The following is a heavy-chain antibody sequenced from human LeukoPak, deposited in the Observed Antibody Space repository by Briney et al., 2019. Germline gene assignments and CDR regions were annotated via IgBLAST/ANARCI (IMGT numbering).Heavy chain of an antibody. V-gene: IGHV4-39*07. CDR3: AGGGSSWQSFDY. D-gene: IGHD6-13*01. CDR1: GGSISSSSYY. J-gene: IGHJ4*02. CDR2: IYYSGST. Sequence: SETLSLTCTVSGGSISSSSYYWGWIRQPPGKGLEWIGSIYYSGSTFHNPSLRSRVTISVDTSKNQFSLKLSSVTAADTAVYYCAGGGSSWQSFDYWGQGTLVTVSS.